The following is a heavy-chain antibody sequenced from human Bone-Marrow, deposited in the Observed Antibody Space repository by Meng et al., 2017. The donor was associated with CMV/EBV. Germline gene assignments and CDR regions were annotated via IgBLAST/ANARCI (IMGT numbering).Heavy chain of an antibody. V-gene: IGHV3-30*02. D-gene: IGHD1-26*01. CDR3: AREGGSYYGRYGMDV. J-gene: IGHJ6*02. CDR2: IRYDGSNK. CDR1: GFTFSSYG. Sequence: GGSLRLSCAASGFTFSSYGMHWVRQAPGKGLEWVAFIRYDGSNKYYADSVKGRFTISRDNSKNTLYLQMNSLRAEDTAVYYCAREGGSYYGRYGMDVWGQGTTVTFSS.